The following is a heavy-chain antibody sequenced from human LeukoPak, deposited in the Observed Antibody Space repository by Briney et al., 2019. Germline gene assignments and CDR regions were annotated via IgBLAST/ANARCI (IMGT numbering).Heavy chain of an antibody. Sequence: GESLKISCKGSGYSFTSYWINWVRQMPGKGLEWMGRIDPSDSDTNYSPSFQGHVTISADKSISTAYLQWSSLRASDTAMYYCARQFGSGYFYLLDYWGQGTLVTVSS. J-gene: IGHJ4*02. CDR2: IDPSDSDT. CDR1: GYSFTSYW. CDR3: ARQFGSGYFYLLDY. D-gene: IGHD3-22*01. V-gene: IGHV5-10-1*01.